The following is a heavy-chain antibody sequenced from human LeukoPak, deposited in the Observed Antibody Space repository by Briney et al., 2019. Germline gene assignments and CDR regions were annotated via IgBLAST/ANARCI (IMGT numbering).Heavy chain of an antibody. Sequence: SETLSLTCAVSGGSISSGGYSWSWIRQPPGKGLEWIGYIYHSGSTYYNPSLKSRVTISVDRFKNQFSLKLSSVTAADTAVYYCAREGDWFDPWGQGTLVTVST. CDR1: GGSISSGGYS. CDR3: AREGDWFDP. CDR2: IYHSGST. D-gene: IGHD3-16*01. V-gene: IGHV4-30-2*01. J-gene: IGHJ5*02.